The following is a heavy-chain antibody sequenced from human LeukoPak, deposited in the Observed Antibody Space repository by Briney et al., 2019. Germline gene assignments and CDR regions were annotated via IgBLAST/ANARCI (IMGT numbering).Heavy chain of an antibody. CDR1: GGSISSGSYY. CDR2: IYTSGST. J-gene: IGHJ3*02. V-gene: IGHV4-61*02. CDR3: ARGSGPGAFDI. Sequence: SQTLSLTCTVPGGSISSGSYYWSWIRQPAGKGLEWIGRIYTSGSTNYNPSLKSRVTISVDTSKNQFSLKLSSVTAADTAVYYCARGSGPGAFDIWGQGTMVTVSS. D-gene: IGHD1-26*01.